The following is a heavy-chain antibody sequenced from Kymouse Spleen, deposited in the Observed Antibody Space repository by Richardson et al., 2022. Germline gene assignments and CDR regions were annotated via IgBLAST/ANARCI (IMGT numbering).Heavy chain of an antibody. D-gene: IGHD1-7*01. CDR1: GFTFSSYG. Sequence: QVQLVESGGGVVQPGRSLRLSCAASGFTFSSYGMHWVRQAPGKGLEWVAVISYDGSNKYYADSVKGRFTISRDNSKNTLYLQMNSLRAEDTAVYYCAKDRGITGTTLFDYWGQGTLVTVSS. CDR3: AKDRGITGTTLFDY. V-gene: IGHV3-30*18. J-gene: IGHJ4*02. CDR2: ISYDGSNK.